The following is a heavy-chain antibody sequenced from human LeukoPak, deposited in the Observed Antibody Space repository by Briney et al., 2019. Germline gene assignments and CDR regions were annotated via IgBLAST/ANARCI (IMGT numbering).Heavy chain of an antibody. CDR3: ARHARGYSYPRGPFDY. D-gene: IGHD5-18*01. Sequence: GGSLRLSCTVSGFTFSTNSMSWVRQAPGKGLEWVSFIYSDNTHYSDSVKGRFTISRDNSKNTLYLQMNSLRAEDTAVYYCARHARGYSYPRGPFDYWGQGTLVTVSS. CDR2: IYSDNT. J-gene: IGHJ4*02. V-gene: IGHV3-66*04. CDR1: GFTFSTNS.